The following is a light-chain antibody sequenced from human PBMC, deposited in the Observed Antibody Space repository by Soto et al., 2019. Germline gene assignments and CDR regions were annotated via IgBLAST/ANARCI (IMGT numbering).Light chain of an antibody. CDR1: HTISSW. J-gene: IGKJ1*01. CDR2: KAS. Sequence: DIQMTQSPSTLSASVGDRVTITCRASHTISSWLAWYQQKPGKAPKLLIYKASTLKSGVPSRFSGSGSGTEFTLTITSLEPEDFAVYYCQQRSNWPPTFGQGTKVDIK. V-gene: IGKV1-5*03. CDR3: QQRSNWPPT.